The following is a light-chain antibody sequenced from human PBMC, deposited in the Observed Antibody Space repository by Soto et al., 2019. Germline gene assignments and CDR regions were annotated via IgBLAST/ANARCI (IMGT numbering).Light chain of an antibody. CDR3: EQYSSMVS. Sequence: DIQMTQSPSSLSASVGDRVTIACQSSHDVSRNLNWLQQKPGEAPKLLIYDASNLERGVPPRFSGSGSGTDFTLVISGFQPEDVATSDCEQYSSMVSFGGGTAIEIK. J-gene: IGKJ4*01. CDR2: DAS. CDR1: HDVSRN. V-gene: IGKV1-33*01.